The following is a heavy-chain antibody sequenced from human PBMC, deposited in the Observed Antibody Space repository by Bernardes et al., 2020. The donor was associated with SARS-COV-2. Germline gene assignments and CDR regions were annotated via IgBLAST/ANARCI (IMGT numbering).Heavy chain of an antibody. CDR1: GFTFDDYG. D-gene: IGHD2-2*02. Sequence: GGSLRLSCAASGFTFDDYGMSWVRQAPGKGLEWVSGINWNGGSTGYADSVKGRFTISRDNAKNSLYLQMNSLRAEDTALYHCARGGYCSSTSCYSPEDGMDVWGQGTLVTVSS. J-gene: IGHJ6*02. CDR2: INWNGGST. CDR3: ARGGYCSSTSCYSPEDGMDV. V-gene: IGHV3-20*01.